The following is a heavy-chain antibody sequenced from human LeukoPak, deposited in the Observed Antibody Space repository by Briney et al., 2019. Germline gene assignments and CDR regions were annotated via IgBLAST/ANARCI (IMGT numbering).Heavy chain of an antibody. V-gene: IGHV3-23*01. CDR3: AKETPYNHLWSGHDY. CDR2: IITKT. D-gene: IGHD3-3*01. CDR1: GFTFCSYD. Sequence: GVSLTLSCAASGFTFCSYDMIWVRRAPGRGLEGFSAIITKTYYADSVKGRFTISRNNSKNMVYLQMNSLRDENTAVYYCAKETPYNHLWSGHDYWGQGTLVTVSS. J-gene: IGHJ4*02.